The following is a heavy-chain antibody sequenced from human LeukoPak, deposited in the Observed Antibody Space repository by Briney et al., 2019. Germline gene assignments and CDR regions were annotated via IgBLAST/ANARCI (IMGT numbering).Heavy chain of an antibody. CDR2: IYYGGST. D-gene: IGHD3-10*01. J-gene: IGHJ4*02. Sequence: SETLSLTCTVSGGSISSYYWSWIRQPPGKGLEWIGYIYYGGSTNYNPSLNSRVTISVDTSKNQFSLKLSSVTAADTAVYYCARGLYYYGSGKPLNYFDYWGQGTLVTVSS. CDR1: GGSISSYY. V-gene: IGHV4-59*01. CDR3: ARGLYYYGSGKPLNYFDY.